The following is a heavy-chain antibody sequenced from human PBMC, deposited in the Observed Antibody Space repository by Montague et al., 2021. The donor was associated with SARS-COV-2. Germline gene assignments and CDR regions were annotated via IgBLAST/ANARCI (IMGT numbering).Heavy chain of an antibody. J-gene: IGHJ5*02. V-gene: IGHV4-59*02. Sequence: SETLSLTCTVSGGSVSSYYWSWIRQSPETGLQWLWYIYYSGSTDYNPSLTSRVTMSVATSTNQLSLRLNSVTTADTAVYFCARAGGFYDYWSGYSSSAGFFDPWGQGIMVTASS. CDR3: ARAGGFYDYWSGYSSSAGFFDP. CDR2: IYYSGST. D-gene: IGHD3-3*01. CDR1: GGSVSSYY.